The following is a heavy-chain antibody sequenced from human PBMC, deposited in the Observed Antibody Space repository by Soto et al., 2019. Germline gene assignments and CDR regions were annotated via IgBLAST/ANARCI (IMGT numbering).Heavy chain of an antibody. J-gene: IGHJ6*02. CDR2: ISYDGSNK. CDR1: GFTFSSYA. D-gene: IGHD3-9*01. CDR3: ARDRECFDRPWGDYYYGMDV. V-gene: IGHV3-30-3*01. Sequence: QVQLVESGGGVVQPGRSLRLSCAASGFTFSSYAMHWVRQAPGKGLEWVAVISYDGSNKYYADSVKGRFTISRDNSKNTLYLQMNSLRAEDTAVYYCARDRECFDRPWGDYYYGMDVWGQGTTVTVSS.